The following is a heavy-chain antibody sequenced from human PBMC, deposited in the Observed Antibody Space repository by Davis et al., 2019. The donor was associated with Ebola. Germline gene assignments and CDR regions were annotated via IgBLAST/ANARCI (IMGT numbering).Heavy chain of an antibody. CDR1: GFTSSSYA. D-gene: IGHD2-2*02. CDR2: ISVSCGST. V-gene: IGHV3-23*01. Sequence: PGGSLRLSCAASGFTSSSYAMSWVRQAPGKGLDWFSGISVSCGSTYYADSVKGRFTISRDNSKNTLYLQMKRLRAEDTSVYYCAKVRYCSSTGCYKGHGMDVWGQGTTVTVSS. CDR3: AKVRYCSSTGCYKGHGMDV. J-gene: IGHJ6*02.